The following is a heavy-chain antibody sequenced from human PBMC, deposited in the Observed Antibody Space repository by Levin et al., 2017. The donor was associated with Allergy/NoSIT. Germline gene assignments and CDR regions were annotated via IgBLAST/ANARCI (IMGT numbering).Heavy chain of an antibody. Sequence: SCAASGFTFDDYAMHWVRQAPGKGLEWVSGISWNSGSIGYADSVKGRFTISRDNAKNSLYLQMNSLRAEDTALYYCAKDIEKDYYYGMDVWGQGTTVTVSS. CDR2: ISWNSGSI. CDR1: GFTFDDYA. V-gene: IGHV3-9*01. CDR3: AKDIEKDYYYGMDV. J-gene: IGHJ6*02.